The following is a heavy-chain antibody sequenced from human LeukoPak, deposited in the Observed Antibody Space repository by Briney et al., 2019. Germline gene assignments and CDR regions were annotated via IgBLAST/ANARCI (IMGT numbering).Heavy chain of an antibody. J-gene: IGHJ4*02. CDR1: GFIFSSYA. CDR3: ARDGYYYDSSGYYFYDY. V-gene: IGHV3-23*01. CDR2: ISGSGGST. D-gene: IGHD3-22*01. Sequence: GGSLRLSCAASGFIFSSYAMSWVRQAPGKGLEWVSTISGSGGSTYYADSVKGRFTISRDNSKNTLYLQMNSLRAEDTAVYYCARDGYYYDSSGYYFYDYWGQGTLVTVSS.